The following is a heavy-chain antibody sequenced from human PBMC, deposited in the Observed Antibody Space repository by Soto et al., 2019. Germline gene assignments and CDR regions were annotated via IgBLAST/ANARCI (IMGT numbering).Heavy chain of an antibody. D-gene: IGHD4-17*01. CDR3: ARDIAVKFYGDYPPPLGYGMDV. CDR2: ISSSSSYT. J-gene: IGHJ6*02. Sequence: GGSLRLSCAASGFTFSDYYMSWIRQAPGKGLEWVSYISSSSSYTNYADSVKGRFTISRDNAKNSLYLQMNSLRAEDTAVYYCARDIAVKFYGDYPPPLGYGMDVWGQGTTVTVSS. V-gene: IGHV3-11*06. CDR1: GFTFSDYY.